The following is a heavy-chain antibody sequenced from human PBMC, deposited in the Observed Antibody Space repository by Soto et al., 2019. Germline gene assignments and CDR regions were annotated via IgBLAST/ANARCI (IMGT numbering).Heavy chain of an antibody. Sequence: SVKVSCKASGGTFSSYAISWVRQAPGQGLEWMGGIIPIFGTANYAQKFQGRVTITADESTSTAYMELSSLRSEDTAVYYCARGRSAAAAGTYNWFGPWGQGTLVTVSS. D-gene: IGHD6-13*01. CDR2: IIPIFGTA. CDR3: ARGRSAAAAGTYNWFGP. J-gene: IGHJ5*02. CDR1: GGTFSSYA. V-gene: IGHV1-69*13.